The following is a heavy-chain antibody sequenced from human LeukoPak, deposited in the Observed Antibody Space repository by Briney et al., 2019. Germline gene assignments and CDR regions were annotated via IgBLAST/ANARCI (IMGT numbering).Heavy chain of an antibody. D-gene: IGHD4-23*01. J-gene: IGHJ1*01. Sequence: PSGTLSLTCAVSGDSFSSDIYWSWVRRPPEKGLEWIGEISHRGTTDYNPSLKSRVTMSVDKSKNHFSLELTSVTAADTAVYYCACIDYGGNPRPWAYWGQGILVTVSS. CDR1: GDSFSSDIY. CDR3: ACIDYGGNPRPWAY. V-gene: IGHV4-4*02. CDR2: ISHRGTT.